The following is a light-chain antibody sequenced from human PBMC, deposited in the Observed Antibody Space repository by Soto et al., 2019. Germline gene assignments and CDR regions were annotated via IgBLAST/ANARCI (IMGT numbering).Light chain of an antibody. CDR3: QQYGSSPTWT. CDR1: QSVSSSY. V-gene: IGKV3-20*01. Sequence: EIVLTQSPGTLSLSPGERATLSCRASQSVSSSYLAWYQQKPGQAARLLIYGASSRATGIPDRFSGSGSGTDFTLTISRLEPDDFAVYYCQQYGSSPTWTFGQGTKVEIK. J-gene: IGKJ1*01. CDR2: GAS.